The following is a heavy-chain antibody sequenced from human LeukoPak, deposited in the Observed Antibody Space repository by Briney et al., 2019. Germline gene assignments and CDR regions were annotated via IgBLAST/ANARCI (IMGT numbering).Heavy chain of an antibody. CDR3: ARAMVRRVIPDY. J-gene: IGHJ4*02. Sequence: GSSVKVSCKASGYTFTGYYMHCVRQAPGQGLEWMGWINPNSGGTNYAQKFQGRVTMTRDTSISTAYMELSRLRSDDTAVYYCARAMVRRVIPDYWGQGTLVTVSS. V-gene: IGHV1-2*02. CDR1: GYTFTGYY. CDR2: INPNSGGT. D-gene: IGHD3-10*01.